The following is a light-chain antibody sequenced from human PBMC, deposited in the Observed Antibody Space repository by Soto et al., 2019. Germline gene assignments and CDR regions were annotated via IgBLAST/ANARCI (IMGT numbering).Light chain of an antibody. CDR1: QRVSNN. J-gene: IGKJ1*01. V-gene: IGKV3-15*01. CDR2: GAS. Sequence: ETVMTQSPATLSVSPGERATLSCRASQRVSNNLAWYQQKPGQAPRLLIYGASTRAPGIPARFSGSGSGTEFTLTISSLQSEDFAIYYCQQYNNWPLWTFGQGTKVDIK. CDR3: QQYNNWPLWT.